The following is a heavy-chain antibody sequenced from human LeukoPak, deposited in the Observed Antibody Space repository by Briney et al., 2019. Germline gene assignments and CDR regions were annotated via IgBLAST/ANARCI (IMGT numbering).Heavy chain of an antibody. V-gene: IGHV3-21*01. J-gene: IGHJ4*02. CDR1: GFTFSSYS. D-gene: IGHD5-18*01. Sequence: GGSLRLSCAASGFTFSSYSMNWVRQAPGKGLEWVSFISSSRSYIYYADSVKGRFTISRDNAKNSLYLQMNSLRAEDTAVYYCARGLQRHVDTTMVSRLWDYWGRGTLVTVSS. CDR3: ARGLQRHVDTTMVSRLWDY. CDR2: ISSSRSYI.